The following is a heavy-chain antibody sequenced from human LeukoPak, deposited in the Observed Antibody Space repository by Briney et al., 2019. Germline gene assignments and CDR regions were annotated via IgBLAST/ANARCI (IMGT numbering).Heavy chain of an antibody. CDR2: INPSGGST. CDR3: ARVRSYCGGDCYYSPYFDY. D-gene: IGHD2-21*02. V-gene: IGHV1-46*01. CDR1: GYTFTSYY. J-gene: IGHJ4*02. Sequence: HVASVKVSCKAPGYTFTSYYMHWVRQAPGQGLEWMGIINPSGGSTSYAQKFQGRVTMTRDMSTSTVYMELSSLRSEDTAVYYCARVRSYCGGDCYYSPYFDYWGQGTLVTVSS.